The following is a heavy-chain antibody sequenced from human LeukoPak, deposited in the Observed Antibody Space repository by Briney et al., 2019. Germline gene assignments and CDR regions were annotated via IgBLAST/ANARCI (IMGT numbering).Heavy chain of an antibody. D-gene: IGHD3-3*01. V-gene: IGHV3-21*01. CDR1: GFTFSSYS. J-gene: IGHJ2*01. CDR2: ISSSSSYI. CDR3: ARDRALDFWSGYYTAWYFDL. Sequence: PGGSLRLSCAASGFTFSSYSMNWVRQAPGKGLEWVSSISSSSSYIYYADSVKGRFTISRDNAKNSLYLQMNSLRAEDTAVYYCARDRALDFWSGYYTAWYFDLWGRGTLVTVSS.